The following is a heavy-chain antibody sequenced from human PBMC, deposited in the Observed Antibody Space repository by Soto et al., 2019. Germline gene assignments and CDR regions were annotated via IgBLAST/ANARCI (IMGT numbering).Heavy chain of an antibody. V-gene: IGHV3-48*04. J-gene: IGHJ4*02. D-gene: IGHD5-12*01. CDR1: GYKFRRYG. CDR3: ARDRDYIEDFDY. Sequence: GTLKPSCGTSGYKFRRYGMNSARRAPGMGLEWVAHIDSTATTISYADSVRGRFTISRDDAKNSLYLQMSSLRAEDTAIYYCARDRDYIEDFDYWGLGTLVTVSS. CDR2: IDSTATTI.